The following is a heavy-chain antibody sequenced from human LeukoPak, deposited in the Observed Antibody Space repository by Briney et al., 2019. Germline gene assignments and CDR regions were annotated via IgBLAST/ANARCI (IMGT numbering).Heavy chain of an antibody. J-gene: IGHJ5*02. V-gene: IGHV7-4-1*02. D-gene: IGHD1-26*01. CDR3: ARDGSYSPRCWFDP. CDR1: GYTFTTYP. CDR2: INTNTGNP. Sequence: GASVKVSCKASGYTFTTYPINWVRQAPGQGLEWMGWINTNTGNPTYAQGFTGRFVFSLDTSVSTAYLQISSLKAEDTAVYYCARDGSYSPRCWFDPWGQGTLVTVSS.